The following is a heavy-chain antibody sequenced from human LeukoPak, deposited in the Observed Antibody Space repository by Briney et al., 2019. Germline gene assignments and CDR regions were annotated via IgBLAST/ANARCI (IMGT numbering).Heavy chain of an antibody. D-gene: IGHD3-16*01. CDR2: IYYSGST. CDR3: ARVSWGPYNWFDP. CDR1: GYSISSGYH. V-gene: IGHV4-38-2*02. Sequence: SETLSLTCTVSGYSISSGYHWGWIRPPPGKGLEWIGSIYYSGSTYYDPSLKIRVTISIDTSKNQFSLKLSSVTAADTAVYYCARVSWGPYNWFDPWGQGTMVTVSS. J-gene: IGHJ5*02.